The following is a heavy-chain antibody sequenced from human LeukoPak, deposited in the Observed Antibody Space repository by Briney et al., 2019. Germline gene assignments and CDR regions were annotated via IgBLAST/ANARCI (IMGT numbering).Heavy chain of an antibody. Sequence: GGSLRLSCAASGFTFSSYSMNWVRQAPGKGLEWVSYISSSSTTIYYADSVKGRFTISRDNSKNTLYLQMNSLRAEDTAVYYCAKEEYYDILTGYPPLGAFDIWGQGTMVTVSS. J-gene: IGHJ3*02. D-gene: IGHD3-9*01. CDR1: GFTFSSYS. CDR3: AKEEYYDILTGYPPLGAFDI. CDR2: ISSSSTTI. V-gene: IGHV3-48*01.